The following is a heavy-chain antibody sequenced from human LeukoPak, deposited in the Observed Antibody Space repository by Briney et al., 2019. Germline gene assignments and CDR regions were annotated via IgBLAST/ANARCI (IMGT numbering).Heavy chain of an antibody. J-gene: IGHJ4*02. D-gene: IGHD3-10*01. CDR2: IKQDGSEK. Sequence: GGSLRLSCAASGFTFSSYWMSWVRQAPGKGLEWVANIKQDGSEKYYVDSVKGRFTISRDNAKNSLYLQMNSLRAEDTAVYYCARAPSTMVRGVIIYHFDYWGQGTLVTVSS. V-gene: IGHV3-7*04. CDR1: GFTFSSYW. CDR3: ARAPSTMVRGVIIYHFDY.